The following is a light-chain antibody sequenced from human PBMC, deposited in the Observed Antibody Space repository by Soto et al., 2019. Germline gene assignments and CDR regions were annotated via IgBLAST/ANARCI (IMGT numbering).Light chain of an antibody. J-gene: IGKJ2*01. V-gene: IGKV3-11*01. CDR2: DAS. CDR1: QSVSSY. CDR3: QQRSNRPPYT. Sequence: EIVLTQSPATLSLSPGERATLSCRASQSVSSYLAWYQQKPGQAPRLLIYDASNRTTGIPARFSGSGSGTDFTHTISSLEPEDFAVYYCQQRSNRPPYTFGQGTKLEIK.